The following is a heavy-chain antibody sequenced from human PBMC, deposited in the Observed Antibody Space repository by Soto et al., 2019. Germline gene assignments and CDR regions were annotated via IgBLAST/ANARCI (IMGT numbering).Heavy chain of an antibody. J-gene: IGHJ4*02. CDR2: ISGSGGNT. CDR3: ARDTETLDSSSSVDY. D-gene: IGHD6-6*01. V-gene: IGHV3-21*01. CDR1: EFTFSNYA. Sequence: SLRLSCAASEFTFSNYAMTWVRLAPGEGLEWVSSISGSGGNTYYADAVKGRFTLSRDNAKNSLYLQMNSLRAEDTAVYYCARDTETLDSSSSVDYWGQGTLVTVSS.